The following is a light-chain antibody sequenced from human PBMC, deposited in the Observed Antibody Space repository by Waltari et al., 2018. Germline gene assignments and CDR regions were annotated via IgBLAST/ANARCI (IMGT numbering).Light chain of an antibody. Sequence: QSVLTQPPSASGTPGQTITISCSGRDSNIGTNYVYWYQHLPGMAPKLLIYRNSQQPSGVPDRFSGSKSGKSASLAINGLRSEDEANYYCAAWDDTLRMVFGGGTKLTVL. CDR2: RNS. CDR3: AAWDDTLRMV. J-gene: IGLJ2*01. CDR1: DSNIGTNY. V-gene: IGLV1-47*01.